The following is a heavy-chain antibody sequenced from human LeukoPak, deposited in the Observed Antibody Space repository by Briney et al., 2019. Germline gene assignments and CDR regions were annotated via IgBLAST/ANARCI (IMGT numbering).Heavy chain of an antibody. V-gene: IGHV3-33*06. D-gene: IGHD3-16*01. Sequence: GGSLRLSCAASGFTFSRYGMHWVRQAPGKGLEWVSVIWYDGSNKYYADSVKGRFTISRDNSENTVYLQMNSLRAEDTAIYYCAKAETPYTSKSLDYWGQGTLVTVSS. CDR1: GFTFSRYG. CDR2: IWYDGSNK. CDR3: AKAETPYTSKSLDY. J-gene: IGHJ4*02.